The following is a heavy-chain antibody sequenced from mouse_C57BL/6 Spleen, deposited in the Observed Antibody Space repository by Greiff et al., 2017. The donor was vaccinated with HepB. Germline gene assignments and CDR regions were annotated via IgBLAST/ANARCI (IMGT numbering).Heavy chain of an antibody. CDR1: GYTFTGYW. Sequence: VQLQQSGAELMKPGASVKLSCKATGYTFTGYWIEWVKQRPGHGLEWIGEILPGSGSTNYTEKFKGKATFTADTSSNTAYMQLSSLTTEDSAIYDCAREVGSHYFDYWGQGTTLTVSS. CDR3: AREVGSHYFDY. J-gene: IGHJ2*01. V-gene: IGHV1-9*01. CDR2: ILPGSGST. D-gene: IGHD1-3*01.